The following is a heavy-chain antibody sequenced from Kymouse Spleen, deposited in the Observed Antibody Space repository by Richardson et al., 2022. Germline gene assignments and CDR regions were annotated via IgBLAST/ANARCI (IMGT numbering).Heavy chain of an antibody. CDR3: ARQRDYYGSGSLFDY. J-gene: IGHJ4*02. D-gene: IGHD3-10*01. CDR2: IYYSGST. V-gene: IGHV4-39*01. Sequence: QLQLQESGPGLVKPSETLSLTCTVSGGSISSSSYYWGWIRQPPGKGLEWIGSIYYSGSTYYNPSLKSRVTISVDTSKNQFSLKLSSVTAADTAVYYCARQRDYYGSGSLFDYWGQGTLVTVSS. CDR1: GGSISSSSYY.